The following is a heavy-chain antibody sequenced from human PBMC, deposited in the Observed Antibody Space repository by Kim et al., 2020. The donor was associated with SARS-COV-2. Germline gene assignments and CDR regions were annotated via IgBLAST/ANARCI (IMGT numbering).Heavy chain of an antibody. CDR3: ARVLAPYTSSSVGWLDP. J-gene: IGHJ5*02. CDR1: GFTFSDYA. V-gene: IGHV3-30*04. CDR2: ISSDGGSE. D-gene: IGHD6-6*01. Sequence: GGSLRLSCAASGFTFSDYAFHWVRQAPGKGLEWLGVISSDGGSEYYADSVKGRFTISRDNSKNTLSLQMNSLRSEDTAVYYCARVLAPYTSSSVGWLDPWGLGTLVTVSS.